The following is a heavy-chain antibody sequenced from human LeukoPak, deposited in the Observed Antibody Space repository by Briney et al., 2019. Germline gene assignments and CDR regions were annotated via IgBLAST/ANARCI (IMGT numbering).Heavy chain of an antibody. CDR3: ARLFLGDDLIEYYFDF. CDR1: GGSISSSSYY. J-gene: IGHJ4*02. V-gene: IGHV4-39*01. Sequence: PSETLSLTCTVSGGSISSSSYYWGWIRQPPGKGLEWIGSIYYSGSTYYNPSLKGRPTISLDTSKNQFSLKLSSVTAADTAVYYCARLFLGDDLIEYYFDFWGQGSLVTVSS. D-gene: IGHD3-10*01. CDR2: IYYSGST.